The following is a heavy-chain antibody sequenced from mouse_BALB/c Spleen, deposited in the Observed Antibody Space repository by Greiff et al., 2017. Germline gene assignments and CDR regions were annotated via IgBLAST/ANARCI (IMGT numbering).Heavy chain of an antibody. CDR1: GYAFSSSW. D-gene: IGHD4-1*01. J-gene: IGHJ3*01. CDR2: IYPGDGDT. Sequence: VQLQQSGPELVKPGASVKISCKASGYAFSSSWMNWVKQRPGQGLEWIGRIYPGDGDTNYNGKFKGKATLTADKSSSTAYMQLSSLTSVDSAVYFCARSVTGTAWFAYWGQGTLVTVSA. V-gene: IGHV1-82*01. CDR3: ARSVTGTAWFAY.